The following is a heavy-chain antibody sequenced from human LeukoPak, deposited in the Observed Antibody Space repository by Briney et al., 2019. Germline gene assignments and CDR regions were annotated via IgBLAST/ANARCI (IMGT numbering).Heavy chain of an antibody. CDR2: IYYSGST. D-gene: IGHD3-3*01. J-gene: IGHJ5*02. V-gene: IGHV4-59*08. Sequence: PSETLSLTCTVSGGSISSYYWSWIRQPPGKGLEWIGYIYYSGSTKYNPSLKSRVTISVDTSKNHFSLKLSSVTAADTAVYYCARHQGVVDLWGQGTRVTVSS. CDR3: ARHQGVVDL. CDR1: GGSISSYY.